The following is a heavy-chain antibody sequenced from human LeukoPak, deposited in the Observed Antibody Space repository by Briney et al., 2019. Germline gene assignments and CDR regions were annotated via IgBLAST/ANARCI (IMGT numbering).Heavy chain of an antibody. CDR1: GFTFSSYG. J-gene: IGHJ4*02. Sequence: GGSLRLSCAASGFTFSSYGMHWVRQAPGKGLEWVAVISYDGSNKYYADSVKGRFTISGDNSKNTLYLQMNSLRAEDTAVYYCGRASSSWSNYFDYWGQGTLVTVSS. CDR2: ISYDGSNK. CDR3: GRASSSWSNYFDY. V-gene: IGHV3-30*03. D-gene: IGHD6-13*01.